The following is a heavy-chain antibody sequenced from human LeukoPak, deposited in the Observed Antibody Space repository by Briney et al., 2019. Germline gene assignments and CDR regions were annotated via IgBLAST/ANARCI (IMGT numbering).Heavy chain of an antibody. CDR2: ISPSGGST. V-gene: IGHV1-46*01. CDR3: ARVLRYCSGGNCYSGGLGYMDV. J-gene: IGHJ6*03. D-gene: IGHD2-15*01. CDR1: GYTFTSNY. Sequence: ASVKVSCKAFGYTFTSNYMHWVRQAPGQGPEWMGVISPSGGSTTYAQKFQGRVTLTRDMSTSTDYLELSSLRSEDTAVYYCARVLRYCSGGNCYSGGLGYMDVWGKGTTVIVSS.